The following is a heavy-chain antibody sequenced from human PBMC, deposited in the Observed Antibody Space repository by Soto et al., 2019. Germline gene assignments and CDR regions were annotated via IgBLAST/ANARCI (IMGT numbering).Heavy chain of an antibody. J-gene: IGHJ4*02. V-gene: IGHV4-59*01. CDR1: GGSITTYY. CDR2: MYYSGST. D-gene: IGHD3-22*01. CDR3: ARDYDSSGYYYQY. Sequence: QVQLQESGPGLVKPSETLSLTCTVSGGSITTYYWSWIRQPPGKGLEWIGYMYYSGSTNYNPSLKSRVTISVDTSKNQCSLKLSSVTAADTAVYYCARDYDSSGYYYQYWGQGTLVTVSS.